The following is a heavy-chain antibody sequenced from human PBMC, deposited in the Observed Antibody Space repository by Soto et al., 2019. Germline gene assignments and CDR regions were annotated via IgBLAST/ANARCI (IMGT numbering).Heavy chain of an antibody. J-gene: IGHJ5*02. D-gene: IGHD3-3*01. Sequence: SETLSLTCAVSGYSISSGYYWGWIRQPPGKGLEWIGSIYHSGSTYYNPSLKSRVTISVDTSKNQFSLKLSSVTAADTAVYYCARAVKGPNYDFWSGYYGGNWFDPWGQGTLVTVSS. CDR2: IYHSGST. V-gene: IGHV4-38-2*01. CDR3: ARAVKGPNYDFWSGYYGGNWFDP. CDR1: GYSISSGYY.